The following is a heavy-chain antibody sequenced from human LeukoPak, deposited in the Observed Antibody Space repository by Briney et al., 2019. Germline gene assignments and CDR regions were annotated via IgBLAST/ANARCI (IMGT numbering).Heavy chain of an antibody. Sequence: GGSLRLSCAASGFTFSSYWMSWVRQAPGKGPEWVANINKDGGEKYYVDSVKGRFTISRDNAKNSLYLQMNSLRADDTAVYYCVKDSPPRYSGSPPAYWGQGTLVTVSS. CDR3: VKDSPPRYSGSPPAY. CDR1: GFTFSSYW. CDR2: INKDGGEK. V-gene: IGHV3-7*03. D-gene: IGHD1-26*01. J-gene: IGHJ4*02.